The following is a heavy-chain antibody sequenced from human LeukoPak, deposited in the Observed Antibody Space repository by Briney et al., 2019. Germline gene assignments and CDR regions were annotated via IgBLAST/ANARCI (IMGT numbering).Heavy chain of an antibody. CDR2: ISYDGSNK. CDR1: GFTFSSYG. J-gene: IGHJ3*02. V-gene: IGHV3-30*03. D-gene: IGHD3-16*02. Sequence: GGSLRLSCAASGFTFSSYGMHWVRQAPGKGLEWVAVISYDGSNKYYADSVKGRFTISRDNAKDTLYLQMNSLRAEDTAVYYCATGNYHGFDIWGQGTMVTVSS. CDR3: ATGNYHGFDI.